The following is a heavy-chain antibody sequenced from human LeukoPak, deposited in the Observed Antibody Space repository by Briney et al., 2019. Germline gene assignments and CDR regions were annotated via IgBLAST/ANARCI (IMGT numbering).Heavy chain of an antibody. V-gene: IGHV3-74*01. CDR3: ARVKRDCSGGTCYSYDY. CDR1: GFTFSSYW. D-gene: IGHD2-15*01. CDR2: INSDGSST. Sequence: GGSLRLSCAASGFTFSSYWMHWVRQAPGKGLVWVSRINSDGSSTSYADSVKGRFTISRDNSKNTVFLQMNGPRAEDTAVYYCARVKRDCSGGTCYSYDYWGQGTLVTVSS. J-gene: IGHJ4*02.